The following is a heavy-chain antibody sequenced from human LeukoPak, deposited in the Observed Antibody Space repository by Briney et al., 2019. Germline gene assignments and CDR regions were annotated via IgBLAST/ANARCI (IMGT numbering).Heavy chain of an antibody. D-gene: IGHD6-13*01. J-gene: IGHJ5*02. CDR2: IYYSGST. V-gene: IGHV4-39*07. CDR3: ATDKGPYSGSWYPNWFDP. CDR1: GDSISSSSYY. Sequence: PSETLSFTCTVSGDSISSSSYYWGWIRQPPGKGLEWIGRIYYSGSTYYNPSLKSRVTISVDTSKNQFSLKLSSVTAADTAKYYCATDKGPYSGSWYPNWFDPWGQGTLVTVSS.